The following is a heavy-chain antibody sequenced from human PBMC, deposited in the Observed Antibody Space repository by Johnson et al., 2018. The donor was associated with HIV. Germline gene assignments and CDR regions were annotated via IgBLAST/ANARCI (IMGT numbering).Heavy chain of an antibody. CDR2: IQSDETNK. V-gene: IGHV3-30*02. D-gene: IGHD3-16*02. J-gene: IGHJ3*02. CDR3: TTAIVIDAFDI. Sequence: QVQLVESGGGVVQPGGSLRLSCAASGFTFSSYGMHWVRQAPGKGLEWVAVIQSDETNKYYADSVKGRFTISRDNSKNTLYLQMNSLTTEDTAVYYCTTAIVIDAFDIWGQGTMVTVSS. CDR1: GFTFSSYG.